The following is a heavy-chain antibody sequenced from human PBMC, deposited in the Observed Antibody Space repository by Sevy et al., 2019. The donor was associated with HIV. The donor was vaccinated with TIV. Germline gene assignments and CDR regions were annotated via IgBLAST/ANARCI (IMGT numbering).Heavy chain of an antibody. CDR1: GGTFNNYA. CDR2: IIPIFRTT. CDR3: ARDQYFLGAQSDY. J-gene: IGHJ4*02. Sequence: ASVKVSCKAYGGTFNNYAISWMRQAPGHGLEWMGGIIPIFRTTNYAQKFQGRLAITADESTSTAHMELSSLRSEDTAVYYCARDQYFLGAQSDYWGQGPLVTVSS. D-gene: IGHD1-26*01. V-gene: IGHV1-69*13.